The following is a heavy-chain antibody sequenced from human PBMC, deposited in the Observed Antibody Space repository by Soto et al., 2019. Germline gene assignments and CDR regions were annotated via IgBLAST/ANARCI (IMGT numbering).Heavy chain of an antibody. CDR2: ISPIFGTA. J-gene: IGHJ6*02. Sequence: QVQLVQSGAEVKKPGSSVKVSCKASGGTFSSYAISWVRQAPGQGLEWMGGISPIFGTANYAQKFQGRVTITADESTSTAYMELSSMRSEDTAVYYFARHIVKSTTGTMLVVNYYYGMDVWGQGTTVTVSS. CDR1: GGTFSSYA. D-gene: IGHD1-1*01. V-gene: IGHV1-69*01. CDR3: ARHIVKSTTGTMLVVNYYYGMDV.